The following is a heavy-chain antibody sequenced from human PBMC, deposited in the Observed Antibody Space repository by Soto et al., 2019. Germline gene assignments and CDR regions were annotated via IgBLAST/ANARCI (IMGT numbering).Heavy chain of an antibody. D-gene: IGHD3-22*01. CDR1: GFTFSSSS. Sequence: GGSLRLSCAASGFTFSSSSMNWVRQAPGKGLEWVSAISISSSYIYYADSVKGRFTISRDNAKNSLYLQMNSLRAEDTAVYYCARGNPLYPNYYDSSGYLDYWGQGTLVTVSS. V-gene: IGHV3-21*01. CDR2: ISISSSYI. CDR3: ARGNPLYPNYYDSSGYLDY. J-gene: IGHJ4*02.